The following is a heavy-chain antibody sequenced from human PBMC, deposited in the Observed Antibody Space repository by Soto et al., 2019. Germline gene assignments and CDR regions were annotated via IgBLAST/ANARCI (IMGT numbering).Heavy chain of an antibody. Sequence: ASVKVSCKASGYTFISYAISWVRHVPGQGFEWMGRVSPYSGNTDSAQRFQGRVTMTADTSTNTAYMDLRNLRSDDTAVYFCARDFLTRXPWGSATAQISYYGMAVWGQGTMVTVSS. V-gene: IGHV1-18*01. CDR1: GYTFISYA. D-gene: IGHD3-9*01. CDR3: ARDFLTRXPWGSATAQISYYGMAV. CDR2: VSPYSGNT. J-gene: IGHJ6*02.